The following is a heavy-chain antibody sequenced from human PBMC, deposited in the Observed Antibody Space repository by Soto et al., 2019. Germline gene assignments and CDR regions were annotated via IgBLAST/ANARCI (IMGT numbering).Heavy chain of an antibody. CDR1: GFTFDDYA. CDR3: AKGSSGSYPHWFDP. Sequence: GGSLRLSCAASGFTFDDYAMHWVRQAPGKGLEWVSGISWNSGSIGYADSVKGRFTISRDNAKNSLYLQMNSLRAEDTALYYCAKGSSGSYPHWFDPWGQGTLVTVSS. CDR2: ISWNSGSI. J-gene: IGHJ5*02. V-gene: IGHV3-9*01. D-gene: IGHD1-26*01.